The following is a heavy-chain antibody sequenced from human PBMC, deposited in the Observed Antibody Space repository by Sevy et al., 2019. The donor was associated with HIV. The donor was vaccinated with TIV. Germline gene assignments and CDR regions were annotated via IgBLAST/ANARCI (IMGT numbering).Heavy chain of an antibody. CDR1: GGSGGSISDYY. V-gene: IGHV4-59*01. J-gene: IGHJ5*02. D-gene: IGHD2-15*01. CDR3: ARGGTSLFAP. CDR2: INYSRST. Sequence: SENLSLTCSVSGGSGGSISDYYWSWIRQPPGKRLEWIGYINYSRSTKFNPSLKSRVTISVDTSKNQFSLKLTSVTAADTAVYYCARGGTSLFAPWGQGTLVTVSS.